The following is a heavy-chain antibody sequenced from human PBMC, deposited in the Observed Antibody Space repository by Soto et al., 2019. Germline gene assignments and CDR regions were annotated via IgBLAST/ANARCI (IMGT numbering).Heavy chain of an antibody. CDR2: LYGGGGHT. CDR3: AKDAVSGDGVWLAES. D-gene: IGHD4-17*01. J-gene: IGHJ5*02. Sequence: WSLRLSCAASGFTFSSYAMIWVRQAPGKGLEWVSGLYGGGGHTNYADSVKGRFTISRDNSKNTLYLQMNSLRPEDTAVYRCAKDAVSGDGVWLAESWGQGTLVTVYS. V-gene: IGHV3-23*01. CDR1: GFTFSSYA.